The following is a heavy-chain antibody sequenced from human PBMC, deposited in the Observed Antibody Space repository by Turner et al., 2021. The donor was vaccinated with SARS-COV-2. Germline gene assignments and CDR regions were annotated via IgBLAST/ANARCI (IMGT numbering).Heavy chain of an antibody. CDR2: ISSSSSYI. Sequence: EVQLVESGGGLVKPGGSLRLSCAASGFTFSSYTMYWVRQAPGKGLEWVSSISSSSSYIYYADSVKGRFTISRDNAKNSLYLQMNSLRAEDTAVYYCARGTYNYDSSVYSGTNWFDPWGQGTLVTVSS. CDR3: ARGTYNYDSSVYSGTNWFDP. V-gene: IGHV3-21*01. J-gene: IGHJ5*02. CDR1: GFTFSSYT. D-gene: IGHD3-22*01.